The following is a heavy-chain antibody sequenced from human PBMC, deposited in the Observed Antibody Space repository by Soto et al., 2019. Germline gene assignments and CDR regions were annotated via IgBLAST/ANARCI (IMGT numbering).Heavy chain of an antibody. J-gene: IGHJ6*02. CDR1: GDSVSGNSAA. Sequence: SQTLSLTCAISGDSVSGNSAAWNWIRQSPSRGLEWLGRAYYRSQWYYDSAVSVRSRITVIPDTSKNQFSLQLNSVTPEDTAVYYYTKQKGESRTYNCMVVWGPRPTVTVSS. D-gene: IGHD1-20*01. CDR3: TKQKGESRTYNCMVV. V-gene: IGHV6-1*01. CDR2: AYYRSQWYY.